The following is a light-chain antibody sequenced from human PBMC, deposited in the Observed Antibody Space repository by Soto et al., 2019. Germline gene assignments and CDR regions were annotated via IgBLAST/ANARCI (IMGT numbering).Light chain of an antibody. J-gene: IGKJ2*01. Sequence: EIVMTQSPASLSVSPGDGATLSCRASQSVASNVAWYQQKPGQGPRLLIHGAFTRAVGVPARFSGSGSGTDFTLTINSLQSEDFAVCFCQQYHNWPPQYTFGQGTKLQIK. CDR3: QQYHNWPPQYT. CDR2: GAF. CDR1: QSVASN. V-gene: IGKV3-15*01.